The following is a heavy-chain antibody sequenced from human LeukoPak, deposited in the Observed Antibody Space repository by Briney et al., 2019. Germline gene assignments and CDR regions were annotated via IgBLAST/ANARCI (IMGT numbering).Heavy chain of an antibody. V-gene: IGHV4-34*01. J-gene: IGHJ4*02. CDR2: INHSGST. CDR1: GGSFSGYY. D-gene: IGHD5-24*01. Sequence: PSETLSLTCAVYGGSFSGYYWSWIRQPPGRGLEWIGEINHSGSTNYNPSLKSRVTISAVTSSNQFSLNLKSATAADTAVYYCAGGAWATRLHSWAQGTLVIVSS. CDR3: AGGAWATRLHS.